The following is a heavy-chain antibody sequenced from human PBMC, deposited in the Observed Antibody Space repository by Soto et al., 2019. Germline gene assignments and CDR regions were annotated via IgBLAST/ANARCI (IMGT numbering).Heavy chain of an antibody. Sequence: GESLRISCKASGYSFTNFWIGWVRQMPGKGLEWMGIIYPYDSDTKYSPSFRGQVTVSADESISTAYLQWSSLQASDTAIYFCARVGGPYTAFDYRGQGTLVTLS. CDR2: IYPYDSDT. D-gene: IGHD2-2*02. CDR3: ARVGGPYTAFDY. CDR1: GYSFTNFW. V-gene: IGHV5-51*01. J-gene: IGHJ4*02.